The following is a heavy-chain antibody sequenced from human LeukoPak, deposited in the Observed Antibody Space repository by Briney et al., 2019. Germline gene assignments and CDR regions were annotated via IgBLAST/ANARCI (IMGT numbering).Heavy chain of an antibody. J-gene: IGHJ4*02. CDR3: AKLATSDTGETY. Sequence: ASVKVSCKASGYTFTINHIHWVRQAPGQGLEWMGVINPSGDSTTYAQNFQGRVTMTRDTSTSTVYMELRGPRSEDTAIYYCAKLATSDTGETYWGQGTLVTVSS. CDR2: INPSGDST. V-gene: IGHV1-46*01. CDR1: GYTFTINH. D-gene: IGHD3-16*01.